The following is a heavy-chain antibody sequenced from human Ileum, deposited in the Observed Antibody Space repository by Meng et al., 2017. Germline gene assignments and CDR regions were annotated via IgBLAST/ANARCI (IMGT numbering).Heavy chain of an antibody. CDR2: INHGGGT. Sequence: QVKEWGAQVLRPSEPLSLTCAVYGGSFSGFYWSWIRQSPAKGLELIGEINHGGGTNYNPSLSSRVTISVDTSKNQFSLKVNSVTAAGTAFYYCARVDFRGDSRDSSGLGLWGQGTLVTVSS. D-gene: IGHD3-22*01. V-gene: IGHV4-34*01. J-gene: IGHJ4*02. CDR3: ARVDFRGDSRDSSGLGL. CDR1: GGSFSGFY.